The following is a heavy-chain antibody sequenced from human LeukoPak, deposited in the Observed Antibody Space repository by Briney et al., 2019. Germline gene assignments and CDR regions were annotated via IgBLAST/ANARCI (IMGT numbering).Heavy chain of an antibody. J-gene: IGHJ4*02. CDR2: MNPNSGNT. D-gene: IGHD6-13*01. CDR1: GHTFTSYD. CDR3: ARPSSLRRRPLGY. Sequence: ASVKVSCKASGHTFTSYDINWVRQATGQGLEWMGWMNPNSGNTGYAQKFQGRVTMTRNTSISTAYMELSSLRSEDTAVYYCARPSSLRRRPLGYWGQGTLVTVSS. V-gene: IGHV1-8*01.